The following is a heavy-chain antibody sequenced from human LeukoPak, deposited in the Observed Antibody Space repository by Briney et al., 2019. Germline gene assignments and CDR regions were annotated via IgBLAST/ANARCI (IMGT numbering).Heavy chain of an antibody. Sequence: GGSLRLSCAASGFTFSSYEMNWVRQAPGKGLEWVSYISSSGSTIYYADSVKGRFTISRDNAKNSLYLQMNSLRAEDTAVYYCASRGYYDSSGLVLPYYFDYGGQGTLVTVSS. D-gene: IGHD3-22*01. CDR2: ISSSGSTI. CDR1: GFTFSSYE. V-gene: IGHV3-48*03. J-gene: IGHJ4*02. CDR3: ASRGYYDSSGLVLPYYFDY.